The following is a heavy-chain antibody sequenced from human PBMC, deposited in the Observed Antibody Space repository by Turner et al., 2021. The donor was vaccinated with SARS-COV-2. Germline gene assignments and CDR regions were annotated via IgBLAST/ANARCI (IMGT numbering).Heavy chain of an antibody. D-gene: IGHD3-22*01. Sequence: SSSSYIYYADSGKGRFTISRDNAKNSLYLQMNSLRAEDTAVYYCARGTYYYDSSVYSGTNWFDPWGQGTLVTVSS. J-gene: IGHJ5*02. V-gene: IGHV3-21*01. CDR2: SSSSYI. CDR3: ARGTYYYDSSVYSGTNWFDP.